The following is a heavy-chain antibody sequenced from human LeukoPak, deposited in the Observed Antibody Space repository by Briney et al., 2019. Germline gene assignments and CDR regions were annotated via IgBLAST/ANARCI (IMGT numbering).Heavy chain of an antibody. D-gene: IGHD6-6*01. CDR1: GGSISSHY. V-gene: IGHV4-59*11. CDR3: ARGYSSSSVLAN. J-gene: IGHJ4*02. CDR2: IYYSGST. Sequence: SETLSFTCTVSGGSISSHYWSWIRQPPGKGLEWIGYIYYSGSTNYNPSLKSRVTISVDTSKNQFSLKLSSVTAADTAVYYCARGYSSSSVLANWGQGTLVTVSP.